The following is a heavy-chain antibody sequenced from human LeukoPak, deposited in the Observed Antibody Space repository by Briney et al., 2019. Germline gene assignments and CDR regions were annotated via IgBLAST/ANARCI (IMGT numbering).Heavy chain of an antibody. J-gene: IGHJ5*02. Sequence: PGGSLRLSCAASGFTVSSNYMSWVRQAPGKGLEWFSVIYSGGTTYDADSVKGRFTISRDNSKNTLYLQMNSLRVEDTAVYYCAVENSRFRFDPWGQGTLVTVSS. CDR1: GFTVSSNY. CDR2: IYSGGTT. V-gene: IGHV3-66*02. D-gene: IGHD5-24*01. CDR3: AVENSRFRFDP.